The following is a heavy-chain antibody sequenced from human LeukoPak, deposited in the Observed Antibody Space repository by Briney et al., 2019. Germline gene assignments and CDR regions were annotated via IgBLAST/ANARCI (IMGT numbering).Heavy chain of an antibody. CDR3: ARDHGWFGELPPRYFGY. Sequence: AASVKVSCRASGGTFSSHAISWVRQAPGQGLEWMGGIIPIFGTANYAQKFQGRVTITADESTSTAYMELSSLRSADTAVYYCARDHGWFGELPPRYFGYWGQGTLVTVSS. J-gene: IGHJ4*02. V-gene: IGHV1-69*01. D-gene: IGHD3-10*01. CDR2: IIPIFGTA. CDR1: GGTFSSHA.